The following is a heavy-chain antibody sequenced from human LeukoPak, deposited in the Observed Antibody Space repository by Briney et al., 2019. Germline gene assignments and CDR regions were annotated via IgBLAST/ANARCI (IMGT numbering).Heavy chain of an antibody. Sequence: GGSLRLSCAASGFTFDDYAMHWVRHAPGKGLWWVSGISWNSGSIGYADSVKGRFTISRDNAKNSLYLQMNSLRAEDTALYYCAKADGSGSYYNFLLDYWGQGTLVTVSS. CDR2: ISWNSGSI. CDR3: AKADGSGSYYNFLLDY. CDR1: GFTFDDYA. V-gene: IGHV3-9*01. J-gene: IGHJ4*02. D-gene: IGHD3-10*01.